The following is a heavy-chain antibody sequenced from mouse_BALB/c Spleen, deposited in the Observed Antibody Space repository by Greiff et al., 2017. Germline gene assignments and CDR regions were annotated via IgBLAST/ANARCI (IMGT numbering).Heavy chain of an antibody. CDR3: ERRDYDYGYAMDY. J-gene: IGHJ4*01. CDR1: GFTFSSFG. CDR2: ISSGSSTI. D-gene: IGHD2-4*01. Sequence: EVQVVESGGGLVQPGGSRKLSCAASGFTFSSFGMHWVRQAPEKGLEWVAYISSGSSTIYYADTVKGRFTISRDNPKNTLFLQMTSLRSEATAMYYCERRDYDYGYAMDYWGQGTSVTVSA. V-gene: IGHV5-17*02.